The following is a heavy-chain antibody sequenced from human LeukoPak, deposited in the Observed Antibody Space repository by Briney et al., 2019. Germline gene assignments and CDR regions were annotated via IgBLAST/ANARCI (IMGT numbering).Heavy chain of an antibody. Sequence: GRSLRLSCAASGFIFDDYGMNWVRQAPGKGLEWVSGINFNGGITGYADSVKGRFTISRDNAKNFLFLQMSSLRDEDTALYYCARRSGDYALDVWGQGTTVTVSS. J-gene: IGHJ6*02. CDR1: GFIFDDYG. D-gene: IGHD6-19*01. V-gene: IGHV3-20*04. CDR2: INFNGGIT. CDR3: ARRSGDYALDV.